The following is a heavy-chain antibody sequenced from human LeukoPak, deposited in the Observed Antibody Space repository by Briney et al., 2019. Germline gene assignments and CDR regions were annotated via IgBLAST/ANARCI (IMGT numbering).Heavy chain of an antibody. Sequence: SVKVSCKASGGTFSSYAISWVRQAPGQGLEWMGRIIPILGIANSAQKFQGSVTLTADKSTSTADMELSSLRSEDTAGYYCARDTPPDTAMIGWFDPWGQGTLVTVSS. CDR1: GGTFSSYA. CDR2: IIPILGIA. CDR3: ARDTPPDTAMIGWFDP. D-gene: IGHD5-18*01. V-gene: IGHV1-69*04. J-gene: IGHJ5*02.